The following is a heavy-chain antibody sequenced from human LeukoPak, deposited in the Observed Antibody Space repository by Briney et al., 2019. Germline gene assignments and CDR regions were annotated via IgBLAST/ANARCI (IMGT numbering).Heavy chain of an antibody. V-gene: IGHV3-7*01. D-gene: IGHD3-16*02. J-gene: IGHJ4*02. CDR3: ARDRYDYVWGSYRYTFDY. CDR1: GFTFSSYW. Sequence: AGGSLRLSCAASGFTFSSYWMSWVRQAPGKGLEWVANIKQDGSEKYYVDSVKGRFTISRDNAKNSLYLQMNSLRAEDTAVYYCARDRYDYVWGSYRYTFDYWGQGTLVTVSS. CDR2: IKQDGSEK.